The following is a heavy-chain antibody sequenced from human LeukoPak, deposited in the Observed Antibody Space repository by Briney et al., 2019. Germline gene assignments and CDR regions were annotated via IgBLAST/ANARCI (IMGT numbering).Heavy chain of an antibody. Sequence: SVKVSCKASGGTFSSRAIGWVRQAPGQGLEWMGGIIPIFGTTKYAQKFQGRVTLTADESTSTAYMELSSLRSEDTAVYYCASARDRGVGSYPYYFDYWGQGTLVTVSS. V-gene: IGHV1-69*13. CDR2: IIPIFGTT. CDR3: ASARDRGVGSYPYYFDY. CDR1: GGTFSSRA. J-gene: IGHJ4*02. D-gene: IGHD1-26*01.